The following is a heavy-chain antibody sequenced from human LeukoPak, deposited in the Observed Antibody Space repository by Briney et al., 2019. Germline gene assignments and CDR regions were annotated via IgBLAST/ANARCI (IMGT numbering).Heavy chain of an antibody. V-gene: IGHV3-11*04. J-gene: IGHJ6*03. CDR2: ISSSGNII. CDR1: GFTFSDYY. Sequence: GGSRRLSCAASGFTFSDYYMSWIPEAPGKGLEWGSYISSSGNIIYYADSVKGRFTISRDNAKNSLYLQMNSLRAEDTAVYYCAKDRCSNGIGCYYYYMDVWGKGTTVTISS. CDR3: AKDRCSNGIGCYYYYMDV. D-gene: IGHD2-8*01.